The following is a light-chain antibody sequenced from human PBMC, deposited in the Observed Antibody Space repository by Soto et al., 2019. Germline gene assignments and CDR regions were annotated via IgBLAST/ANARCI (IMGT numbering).Light chain of an antibody. CDR3: QQYASSPWT. Sequence: ESVLTQSPDTLSLSPGERATLSCRASQSVSSSYLAWYQQKPGQAPRLLIYGASSRATGIPDRFSGSGSGTDFTLTISSLDPEDFALYYCQQYASSPWTFGQGTKVEI. V-gene: IGKV3-20*01. J-gene: IGKJ1*01. CDR2: GAS. CDR1: QSVSSSY.